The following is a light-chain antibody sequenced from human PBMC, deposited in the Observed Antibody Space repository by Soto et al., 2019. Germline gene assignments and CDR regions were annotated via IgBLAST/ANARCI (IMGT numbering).Light chain of an antibody. CDR2: GNR. CDR3: VAWDDNLSSRV. J-gene: IGLJ3*02. Sequence: QSVLTQPPSVSGVPGQRVTISCTGNNSNLGAGYDVHWYQQLPGAAPKLVVFGNRNRPSGVPERFSGSKSGTSASLVITGLRPEDEADYYCVAWDDNLSSRVFGGGTKVTVL. CDR1: NSNLGAGYD. V-gene: IGLV1-40*01.